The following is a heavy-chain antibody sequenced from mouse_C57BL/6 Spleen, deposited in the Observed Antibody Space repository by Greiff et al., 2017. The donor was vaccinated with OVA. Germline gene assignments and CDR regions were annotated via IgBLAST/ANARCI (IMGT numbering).Heavy chain of an antibody. Sequence: EVKLQESGPGLVKPSQSLSLTCSVTGYSITSGYYWNWIRQFPGNKLEWMGYISYDGSNNYNPSLKNRISITRDTSKNQFFLKLNSVTTEDTATYYCARERDWFAYWGQGTLVTVSA. J-gene: IGHJ3*01. CDR3: ARERDWFAY. V-gene: IGHV3-6*01. CDR2: ISYDGSN. CDR1: GYSITSGYY.